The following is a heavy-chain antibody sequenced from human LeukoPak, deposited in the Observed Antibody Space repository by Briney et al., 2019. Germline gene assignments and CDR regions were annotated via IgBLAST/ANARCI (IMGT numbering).Heavy chain of an antibody. Sequence: SETLSLTXTVSGGSISSSSYYWGWIRQPPGKGLEWIGSIYYSGSTHYNPSLKSRVTISVDTSKNQFSLKLSSVTAADTAVYYCARLGYCSSTSCYPIDYWGQGTLVTVSS. D-gene: IGHD2-2*03. CDR2: IYYSGST. V-gene: IGHV4-39*01. CDR3: ARLGYCSSTSCYPIDY. J-gene: IGHJ4*02. CDR1: GGSISSSSYY.